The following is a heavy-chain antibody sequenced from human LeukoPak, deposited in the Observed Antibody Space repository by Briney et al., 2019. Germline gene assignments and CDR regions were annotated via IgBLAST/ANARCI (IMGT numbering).Heavy chain of an antibody. V-gene: IGHV3-73*01. CDR1: GFTFSGSA. D-gene: IGHD3-10*01. CDR2: IKNKANNYAT. Sequence: PGGSLKASCAASGFTFSGSAIHWVRQASGKGPEWVGRIKNKANNYATAFAGSVKGRFTISRDDSKNTAYLQMNSLKTEDTAVYFCTRLADSAFAFDIWGQGTVVTVSS. J-gene: IGHJ3*02. CDR3: TRLADSAFAFDI.